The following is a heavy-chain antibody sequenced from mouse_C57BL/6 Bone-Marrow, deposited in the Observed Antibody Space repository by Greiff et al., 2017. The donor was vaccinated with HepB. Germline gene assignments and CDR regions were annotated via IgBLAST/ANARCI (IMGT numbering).Heavy chain of an antibody. Sequence: EVQLVESGGGLVKPGGSLKLSCAASGFTFSSYAMSWVRQTPEKRLEWVATISDGGSYTYYPDNVKGRFTISRDNAKNNLYLQMSHLKSEDTAMYYCARESAYYYGSIWGQGTLVTVSA. V-gene: IGHV5-4*01. J-gene: IGHJ3*01. D-gene: IGHD1-1*01. CDR3: ARESAYYYGSI. CDR1: GFTFSSYA. CDR2: ISDGGSYT.